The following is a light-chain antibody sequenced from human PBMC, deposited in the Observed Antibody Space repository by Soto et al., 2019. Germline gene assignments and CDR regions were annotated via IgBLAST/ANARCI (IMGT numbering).Light chain of an antibody. V-gene: IGLV1-51*01. CDR2: DNN. CDR1: SSNIGNNY. CDR3: ATWDGSLPGEV. J-gene: IGLJ2*01. Sequence: QSVLTQSPSVSAAPGQKVTISCSGSSSNIGNNYVSWYQQLPGTAPKLLIYDNNKRPSGIPDRFSGSKSGTSGTLDITGLQTGDGADYYCATWDGSLPGEVFGGGTQMTVL.